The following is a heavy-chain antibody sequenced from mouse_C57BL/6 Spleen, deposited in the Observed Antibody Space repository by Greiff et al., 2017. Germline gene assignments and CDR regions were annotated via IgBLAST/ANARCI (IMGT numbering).Heavy chain of an antibody. D-gene: IGHD1-1*01. V-gene: IGHV1-52*01. Sequence: VQLQQPGAELVRPGSSVKLSCKASGYTFTSYWMHWVKQRPIQGLEWIGNIDPSDSENNYNQKFKDKATLTVDKSSSTAYMQLSSLTSEDSAVYYGAREGGYGNNYWGQGTSVTVSS. CDR3: AREGGYGNNY. J-gene: IGHJ4*01. CDR2: IDPSDSEN. CDR1: GYTFTSYW.